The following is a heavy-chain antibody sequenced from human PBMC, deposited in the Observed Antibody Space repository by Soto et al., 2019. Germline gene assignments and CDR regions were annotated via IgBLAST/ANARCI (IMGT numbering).Heavy chain of an antibody. J-gene: IGHJ6*02. Sequence: ASVNVSCKSSGYTFTSYSIHWVRQAPGQRLEWMGWINAGNGNTKYSQKFQGRVTITRDTSASTAYMELSSLRSEDTAVYYCARVPLLRFLEWLPWYGMDVWGQGTTVTVS. V-gene: IGHV1-3*01. CDR3: ARVPLLRFLEWLPWYGMDV. CDR2: INAGNGNT. CDR1: GYTFTSYS. D-gene: IGHD3-3*01.